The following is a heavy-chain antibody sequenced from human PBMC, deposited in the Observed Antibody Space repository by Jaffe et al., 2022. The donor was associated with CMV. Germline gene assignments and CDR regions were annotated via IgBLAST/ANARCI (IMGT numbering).Heavy chain of an antibody. J-gene: IGHJ4*02. CDR1: GGSISSSSYY. V-gene: IGHV4-39*01. D-gene: IGHD6-19*01. CDR3: ARQASGWYEIDY. Sequence: QLQLQESGPGLVKPSETLSLTCTVSGGSISSSSYYWGWIRQPPGKGLEWIGSIYYSGSTYYNPSLKSRVTISVDTSKNQFSLKLSSVTAADTAVYYCARQASGWYEIDYWGQGTLVTVSS. CDR2: IYYSGST.